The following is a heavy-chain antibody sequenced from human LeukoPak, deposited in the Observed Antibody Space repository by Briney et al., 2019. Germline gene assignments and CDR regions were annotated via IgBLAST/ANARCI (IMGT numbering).Heavy chain of an antibody. CDR3: AKRYYDFPLDY. CDR1: GFTFSSYG. V-gene: IGHV3-23*01. J-gene: IGHJ4*02. CDR2: ISANGGET. Sequence: PGGSLRLSCAASGFTFSSYGMHWVRQAPGKGLEWVSSISANGGETHYADSVKGRFTISRDNFKNTLYLQINNPRVEDTAVYYCAKRYYDFPLDYWGQGTLVTVSS. D-gene: IGHD3-3*01.